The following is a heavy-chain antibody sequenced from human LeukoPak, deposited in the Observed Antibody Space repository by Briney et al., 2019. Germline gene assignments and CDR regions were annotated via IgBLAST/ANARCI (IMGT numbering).Heavy chain of an antibody. CDR1: GYTFTGYY. CDR2: INPNSGGT. Sequence: ASVKVSCKASGYTFTGYYMHWVRQAPGQGLEWMGWINPNSGGTNYAQKFQGRVTMTRDTSISAAYMELSRLRSDDTAVYYCARGGYGDYGRFDYWGQGTLVTVSS. V-gene: IGHV1-2*02. CDR3: ARGGYGDYGRFDY. D-gene: IGHD4-17*01. J-gene: IGHJ4*02.